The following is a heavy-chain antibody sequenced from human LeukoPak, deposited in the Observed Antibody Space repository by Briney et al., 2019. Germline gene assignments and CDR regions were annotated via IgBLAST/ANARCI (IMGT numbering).Heavy chain of an antibody. D-gene: IGHD6-19*01. V-gene: IGHV1-18*01. J-gene: IGHJ6*02. CDR3: ATHFIAVSNYYGMDV. Sequence: GASVKVSCKASGYTFTSYGISWVRQAPGQGLEWMGWISTDSGDTTYAHNLQGRVTMTTDTFTSTAYMELRSLRSDDTVVYYCATHFIAVSNYYGMDVWGQGTTVTVSS. CDR1: GYTFTSYG. CDR2: ISTDSGDT.